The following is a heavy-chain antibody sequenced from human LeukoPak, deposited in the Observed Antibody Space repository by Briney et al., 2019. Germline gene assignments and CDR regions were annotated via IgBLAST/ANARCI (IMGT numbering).Heavy chain of an antibody. CDR3: AKHYYDSSGYFYCFDY. D-gene: IGHD3-22*01. CDR1: GFAFSNSA. Sequence: GGSLRLSCAATGFAFSNSAMTWVRQGPGKGREWVSGISGIVSGTYYADSVKGRFTISRDNSKNTLYLQMNSLRAEDTAVYYCAKHYYDSSGYFYCFDYWGQGTLVTVSS. J-gene: IGHJ4*02. V-gene: IGHV3-23*01. CDR2: ISGIVSGT.